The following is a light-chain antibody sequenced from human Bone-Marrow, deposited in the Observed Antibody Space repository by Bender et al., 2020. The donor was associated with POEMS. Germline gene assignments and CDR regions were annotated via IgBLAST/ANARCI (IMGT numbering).Light chain of an antibody. J-gene: IGLJ3*02. CDR1: ALPKQY. Sequence: SYDLTQPPSVSVSPGQTARITCSGDALPKQYVYWYQQKPGQAPVLVIYKDSERPSGIPERFSGSSSGTTATLTISGVQAEDEADYHCYSAADNNRVFGGGTKLTVL. V-gene: IGLV3-25*03. CDR3: YSAADNNRV. CDR2: KDS.